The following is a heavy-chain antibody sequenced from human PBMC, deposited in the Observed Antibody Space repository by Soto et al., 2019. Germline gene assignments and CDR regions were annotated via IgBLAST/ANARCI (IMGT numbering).Heavy chain of an antibody. J-gene: IGHJ4*02. Sequence: EVQLLESGGGLVQPGGSLRLSCAASGFTFSSYAMSWVRQAPGKGLEWVSAISGSGGSTYYADSVKGRFTISRDNSKNTLYLQISSLRAEDTAVYYCAKDPPPRMITFGGVINYFDYWGQGTLVTVSS. CDR3: AKDPPPRMITFGGVINYFDY. V-gene: IGHV3-23*01. CDR2: ISGSGGST. D-gene: IGHD3-16*01. CDR1: GFTFSSYA.